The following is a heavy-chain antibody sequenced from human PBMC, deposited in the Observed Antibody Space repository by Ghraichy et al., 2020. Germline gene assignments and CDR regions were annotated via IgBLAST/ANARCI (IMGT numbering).Heavy chain of an antibody. Sequence: GGSLRLSCAASGFTFRSYAMHWVRQAPGKGLEWVATISYDGSDKYYADSVKGRFTISRDNSKNTVYLQMISLRVEDTAVYYCARGSPQADYYDILTGYSNPFDYWGQGTLVTVSS. CDR1: GFTFRSYA. CDR2: ISYDGSDK. D-gene: IGHD3-9*01. J-gene: IGHJ4*02. CDR3: ARGSPQADYYDILTGYSNPFDY. V-gene: IGHV3-30-3*01.